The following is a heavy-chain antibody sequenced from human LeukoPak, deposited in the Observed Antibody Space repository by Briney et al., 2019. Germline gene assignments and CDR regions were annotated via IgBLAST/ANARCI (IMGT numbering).Heavy chain of an antibody. CDR2: IYYSGST. D-gene: IGHD6-19*01. V-gene: IGHV4-31*03. Sequence: SETLSLTCTVSGGSISSGGYYWSWIRQHPGKGLEWIGYIYYSGSTYYNPSLKSRVTISVDTSKNQFSLKLSSVTAADTAVYYCARALGSGWYGVDYWGQGTLVTVSS. CDR1: GGSISSGGYY. CDR3: ARALGSGWYGVDY. J-gene: IGHJ4*02.